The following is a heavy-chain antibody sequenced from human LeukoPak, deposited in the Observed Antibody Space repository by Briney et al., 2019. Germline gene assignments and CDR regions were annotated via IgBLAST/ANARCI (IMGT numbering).Heavy chain of an antibody. V-gene: IGHV4-38-2*02. CDR2: VHPSGST. J-gene: IGHJ5*02. CDR1: GYSISSGYD. Sequence: SETLSLTCAVSGYSISSGYDWGWIRQPPGKGLEWIGSVHPSGSTKYNPSLKSRVTISVDTSKNQISLKLSSVTAADTAVYYCARDRGISTARGVLSWFDPWGQGTLVTVSS. D-gene: IGHD3-10*01. CDR3: ARDRGISTARGVLSWFDP.